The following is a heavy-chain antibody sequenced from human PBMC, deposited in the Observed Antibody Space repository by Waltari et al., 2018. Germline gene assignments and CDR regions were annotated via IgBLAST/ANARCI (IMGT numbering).Heavy chain of an antibody. D-gene: IGHD3-3*01. CDR2: IYHSGST. CDR3: ARAGRFLEWLSGGSWFDP. Sequence: QVQLQESGPGLVKPSETLPLTCAVSGYSLSSGYYWGWIRQPPGKGLEWIGSIYHSGSTYYNPSLKSRVTISVDTSKNQFSLKLSSVTAADTAVYYCARAGRFLEWLSGGSWFDPWGQGTLVTVSS. CDR1: GYSLSSGYY. J-gene: IGHJ5*02. V-gene: IGHV4-38-2*01.